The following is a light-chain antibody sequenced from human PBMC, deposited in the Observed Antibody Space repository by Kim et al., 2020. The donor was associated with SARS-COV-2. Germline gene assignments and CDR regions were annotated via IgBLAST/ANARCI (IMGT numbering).Light chain of an antibody. J-gene: IGLJ2*01. Sequence: QAVVTQEPSLTVSPGGTVTLTCGSSTGAVTSGHYPYWFQQKPGQAPRPLIYDTSNKHSWTPARFSGSLLGGKAALTLSGAQPEDEAEYYCVLYYSGASVVFGGGTQLTVL. V-gene: IGLV7-46*01. CDR3: VLYYSGASVV. CDR1: TGAVTSGHY. CDR2: DTS.